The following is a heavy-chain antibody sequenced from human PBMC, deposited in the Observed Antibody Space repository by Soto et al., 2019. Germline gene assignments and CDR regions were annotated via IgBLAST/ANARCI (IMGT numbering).Heavy chain of an antibody. CDR2: INSDGTST. CDR3: ARGRYYGMDV. Sequence: EVQLVESGGGLVQPGGSLRLPCAGSGFTFNTYWIHWVRQAPGKGLVWVSCINSDGTSTSYADSVKGRFTISRDNAKNTLYLQMNSLRTEDTAVYYCARGRYYGMDVWGQGTTVTVSS. CDR1: GFTFNTYW. J-gene: IGHJ6*02. V-gene: IGHV3-74*01.